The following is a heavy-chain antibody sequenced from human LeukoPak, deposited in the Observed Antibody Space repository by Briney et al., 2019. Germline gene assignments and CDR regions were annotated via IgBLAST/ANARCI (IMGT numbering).Heavy chain of an antibody. CDR1: GFTFSNYA. CDR3: ARDSYGMDV. CDR2: ISYDGSNN. Sequence: SGGSLRLSCAASGFTFSNYALHWVRQAPGKGLEWVAVISYDGSNNYYADSVKGRFSISRDNSKNTVYLEMNSLRAEDTAVYYCARDSYGMDVWGQGTTVTVSS. J-gene: IGHJ6*02. V-gene: IGHV3-30-3*01.